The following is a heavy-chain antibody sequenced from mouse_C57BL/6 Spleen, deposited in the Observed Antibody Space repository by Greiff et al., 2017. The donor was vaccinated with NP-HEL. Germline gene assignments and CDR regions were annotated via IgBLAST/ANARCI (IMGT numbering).Heavy chain of an antibody. CDR1: GYTFTDYN. CDR3: ARGRDYEGYFDV. Sequence: EVQLQQSGPELVKPGASVKIPCKASGYTFTDYNMDWVKQSHGKSLEWIGDINPNNGGTIYNQKFKGKATLTVDKSSSTAYMELRSLTSEDTAVYYCARGRDYEGYFDVWGTGTTVTVSS. J-gene: IGHJ1*03. D-gene: IGHD2-4*01. CDR2: INPNNGGT. V-gene: IGHV1-18*01.